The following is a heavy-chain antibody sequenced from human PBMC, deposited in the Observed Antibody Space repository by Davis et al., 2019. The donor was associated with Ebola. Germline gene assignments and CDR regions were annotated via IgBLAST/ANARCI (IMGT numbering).Heavy chain of an antibody. CDR1: GGSISSGGYY. CDR2: LYYSGST. CDR3: ARERPGDSSGYYRQNWYFDL. Sequence: SETLSLTCTVSGGSISSGGYYCSWIRQHPGKGLEWTAYLYYSGSTYYNPSLKSRVTISVDTSKNQFSLKLSSVTAADTAVYYCARERPGDSSGYYRQNWYFDLWGRGTLVTVSS. J-gene: IGHJ2*01. D-gene: IGHD3-22*01. V-gene: IGHV4-31*03.